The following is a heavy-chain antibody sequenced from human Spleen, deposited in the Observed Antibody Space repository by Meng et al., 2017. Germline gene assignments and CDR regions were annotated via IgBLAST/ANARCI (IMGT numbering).Heavy chain of an antibody. V-gene: IGHV1-2*02. D-gene: IGHD6-19*01. J-gene: IGHJ5*02. Sequence: ASVKVSCKASGGTFSSYAISWVRQAPGQGLEWMGGINSDSGGTNYAQKFQGRVTMTRDSSISTAYMELSSLTSDDTAIYYCARADGIAVAGTYNWFDPWGQGTLVTVSS. CDR1: GGTFSSYA. CDR3: ARADGIAVAGTYNWFDP. CDR2: INSDSGGT.